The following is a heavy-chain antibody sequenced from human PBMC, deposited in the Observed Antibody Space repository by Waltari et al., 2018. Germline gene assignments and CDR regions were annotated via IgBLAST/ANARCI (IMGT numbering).Heavy chain of an antibody. CDR2: IGHDGTFQ. V-gene: IGHV3-33*08. Sequence: QVHLVDSGGGVVQPGRAGRRYGTGSGFAFKGGGMHWVRQAPGKGLEWVAVIGHDGTFQEFSDSVKGRFTISRDNSKNTLYLDMNSLRVEDTAVYYCARDLGRGRYFDYWGQGNLVTVSS. D-gene: IGHD3-16*01. CDR1: GFAFKGGG. CDR3: ARDLGRGRYFDY. J-gene: IGHJ4*02.